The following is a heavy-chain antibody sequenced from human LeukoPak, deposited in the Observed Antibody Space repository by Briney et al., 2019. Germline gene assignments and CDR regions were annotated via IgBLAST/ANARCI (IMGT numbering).Heavy chain of an antibody. CDR3: ARNTAMADFDY. CDR1: GGSISSYY. J-gene: IGHJ4*02. CDR2: IYYSGST. V-gene: IGHV4-59*01. D-gene: IGHD5-18*01. Sequence: ASETLSLTCTVSGGSISSYYWSWIRQPPGKGLEWIGYIYYSGSTNYNPSLKSRVTISVDTSKNQFSLKLSSVTAADTAVYYCARNTAMADFDYWGQGTLVTVSS.